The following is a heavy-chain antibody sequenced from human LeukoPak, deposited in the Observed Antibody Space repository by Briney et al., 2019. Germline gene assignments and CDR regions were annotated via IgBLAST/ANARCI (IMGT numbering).Heavy chain of an antibody. J-gene: IGHJ4*02. CDR2: IYYSGST. Sequence: SQTLSLTCTVSGGSISSSDYYWTWSRQHPGQGLEWIGYIYYSGSTSYNPSLKSRVTISVDTSKNQFSLKLTSVTAADTAVYKCAREVVSVEGAGYYFDSWGQGILVTVSS. D-gene: IGHD1-26*01. V-gene: IGHV4-31*03. CDR3: AREVVSVEGAGYYFDS. CDR1: GGSISSSDYY.